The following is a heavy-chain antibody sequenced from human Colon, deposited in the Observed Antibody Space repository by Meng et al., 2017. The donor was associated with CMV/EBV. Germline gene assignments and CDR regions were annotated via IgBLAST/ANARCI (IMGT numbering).Heavy chain of an antibody. J-gene: IGHJ4*02. CDR3: ASTGPLYGLYFCY. CDR2: IYSGGST. V-gene: IGHV3-53*01. Sequence: GESLKISCAASGLTVSRNYMSWVRQAPGKGLEWVSLIYSGGSTYYADSVKGRFTISGDNSKNTLYLQMNSLRAEDTAVYYCASTGPLYGLYFCYWGQGTLVTVSS. CDR1: GLTVSRNY. D-gene: IGHD2-8*01.